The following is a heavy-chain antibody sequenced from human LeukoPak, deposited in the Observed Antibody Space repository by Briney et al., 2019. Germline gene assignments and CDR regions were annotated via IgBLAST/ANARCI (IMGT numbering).Heavy chain of an antibody. CDR1: GGSISSYY. V-gene: IGHV4-4*07. CDR3: ARDELGYCSSTSCLAFDI. D-gene: IGHD2-2*01. CDR2: IYTSGST. J-gene: IGHJ3*02. Sequence: PSETLSLTCTVSGGSISSYYWSWIRQPAGKGLEWIGRIYTSGSTNYNPSLKSRVTMSVDTSKNQFSLKLSSVTAADTAVYYCARDELGYCSSTSCLAFDIWGQGTMVTVSS.